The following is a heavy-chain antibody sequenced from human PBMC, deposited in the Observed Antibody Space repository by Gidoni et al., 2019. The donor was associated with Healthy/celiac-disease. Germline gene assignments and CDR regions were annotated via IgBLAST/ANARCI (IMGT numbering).Heavy chain of an antibody. J-gene: IGHJ4*02. V-gene: IGHV3-15*01. CDR2: IKSNTDGGTT. CDR3: TTHVTMIVVAFGY. CDR1: GFTFSNAW. D-gene: IGHD3-22*01. Sequence: EVQLVESGGDLVKPGGSLRLSCAASGFTFSNAWMSWVRQAPGKGLEWVGRIKSNTDGGTTDYAAPVKGRFTISRDDSKNTLYLQMNSLKTEDTAVYYCTTHVTMIVVAFGYWGQGTLVTVSS.